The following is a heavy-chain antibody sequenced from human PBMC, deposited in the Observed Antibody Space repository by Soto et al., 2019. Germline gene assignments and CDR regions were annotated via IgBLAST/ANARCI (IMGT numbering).Heavy chain of an antibody. V-gene: IGHV3-30*04. CDR2: ISNDGSNT. CDR1: GFTFSSYA. CDR3: ARDTKAAPGTFDY. D-gene: IGHD6-13*01. J-gene: IGHJ4*02. Sequence: LRLSCAASGFTFSSYAMHWVRQAPGKGLEWVAVISNDGSNTNYPDSGKGRFTISRENSKNTLYLQMTSLSAEDTAVYHCARDTKAAPGTFDYWGLGTLVTVSS.